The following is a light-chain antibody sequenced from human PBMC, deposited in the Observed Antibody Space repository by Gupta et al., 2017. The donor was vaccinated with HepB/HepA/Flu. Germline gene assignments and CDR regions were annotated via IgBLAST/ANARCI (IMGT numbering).Light chain of an antibody. Sequence: EIVLTQSPATLSLSLGERATLSCRASQSVSSYLAWYQQKPGQAPRLLIYDASNRATGIPARFSGSGSGTDFTLTISSLEPEDSAVYYCQQRSKWPPLFTFGPGTKVDIK. CDR1: QSVSSY. CDR3: QQRSKWPPLFT. J-gene: IGKJ3*01. CDR2: DAS. V-gene: IGKV3-11*01.